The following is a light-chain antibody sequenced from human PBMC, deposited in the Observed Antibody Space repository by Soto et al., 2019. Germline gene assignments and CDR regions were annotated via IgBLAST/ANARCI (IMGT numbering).Light chain of an antibody. V-gene: IGKV3-11*01. J-gene: IGKJ4*01. CDR1: QSVSSY. CDR3: QQHSNSPPF. CDR2: DAS. Sequence: EIVLTQSPATLSLSPGERATLSCRASQSVSSYLAWYQQKPGQAPRLLIYDASTRATGIPARFSGSGSGTDFTLTITSLEPEDFAVYYCQQHSNSPPFFGGGTKVEIK.